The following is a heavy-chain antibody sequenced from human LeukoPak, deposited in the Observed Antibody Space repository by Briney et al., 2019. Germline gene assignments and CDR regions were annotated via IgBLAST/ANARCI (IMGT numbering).Heavy chain of an antibody. J-gene: IGHJ4*02. CDR1: GFTFSSYW. CDR2: INSDGSST. V-gene: IGHV3-74*01. Sequence: PGGSLRLSCAASGFTFSSYWMHWVRQPPGKGLMWVSLINSDGSSTNYADSVKGRFTISRDNAKNTLYLLMDSLRAEDTAVYYCTSEVRLGYWGQGTLVTVSS. D-gene: IGHD3-9*01. CDR3: TSEVRLGY.